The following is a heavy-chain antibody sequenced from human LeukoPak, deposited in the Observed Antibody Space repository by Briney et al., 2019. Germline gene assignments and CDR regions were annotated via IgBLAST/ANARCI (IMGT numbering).Heavy chain of an antibody. CDR3: AKADSGWNYFDY. D-gene: IGHD5-12*01. V-gene: IGHV3-74*01. Sequence: PGGSLRLSCAPSGFTFSSYWMHWVRQAPGKGLVWVSRINSDGSSTSYADSVKGRFTISRDNSKNTLYLQMNSLRAEDTAVYYCAKADSGWNYFDYWGQGTLVTVSS. CDR1: GFTFSSYW. CDR2: INSDGSST. J-gene: IGHJ4*02.